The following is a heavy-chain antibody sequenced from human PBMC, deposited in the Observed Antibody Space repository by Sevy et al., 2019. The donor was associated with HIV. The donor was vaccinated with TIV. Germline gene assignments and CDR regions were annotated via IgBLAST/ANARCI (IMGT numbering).Heavy chain of an antibody. CDR3: AREGCTKPHDY. J-gene: IGHJ4*02. V-gene: IGHV3-23*01. Sequence: GGSLRLSCAASDFDFSIYSMSWVRQAPGKGLEWVSTLSFGCGKINYADSVKGRFTISRDNSKSSVYLQMNNMRVEGTAVYYCAREGCTKPHDYWGQGTLVTVSS. D-gene: IGHD2-8*01. CDR2: LSFGCGKI. CDR1: DFDFSIYS.